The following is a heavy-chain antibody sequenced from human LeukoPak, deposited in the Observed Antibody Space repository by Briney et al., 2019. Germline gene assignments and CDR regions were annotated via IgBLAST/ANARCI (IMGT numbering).Heavy chain of an antibody. CDR1: GYTLTELS. J-gene: IGHJ4*02. V-gene: IGHV1-24*01. D-gene: IGHD3-22*01. Sequence: ASVKVSCKVSGYTLTELSMHWVRQAPGKGLEWMGGFDPGDGETIYAQKFQGRVTMTEDTSTDTAYMELSSLRSEDTAVYYCATFAVVTMIVGPFDYWGQGTLVTVSS. CDR2: FDPGDGET. CDR3: ATFAVVTMIVGPFDY.